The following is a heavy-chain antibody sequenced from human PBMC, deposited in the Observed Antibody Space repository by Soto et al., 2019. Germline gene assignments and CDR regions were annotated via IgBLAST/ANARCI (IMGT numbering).Heavy chain of an antibody. CDR2: IYPNDFDT. V-gene: IGHV5-51*01. D-gene: IGHD1-1*01. Sequence: GESLKISCKGSGYTFASYCIAWVRQMPGKGLEWMGIIYPNDFDTKYSPSFQGQVTISADKSISTAYLQWDSLKASDTAMYYCARQSATSPTYHYYEMDVWGQGTLVTVSS. CDR3: ARQSATSPTYHYYEMDV. CDR1: GYTFASYC. J-gene: IGHJ6*02.